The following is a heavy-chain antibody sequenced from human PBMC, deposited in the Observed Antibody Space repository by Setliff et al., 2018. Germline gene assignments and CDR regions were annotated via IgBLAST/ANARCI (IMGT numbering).Heavy chain of an antibody. CDR3: VRDAGWQYDDYAGVYFPH. V-gene: IGHV1-18*01. Sequence: ASVKVSCKASGGTFSSYGISWVRQTPGQGLEWMGWIGGHNDDPLFAQKFQGRVTMTTDTSTSTAYMELRSLRSDDTAVYYCVRDAGWQYDDYAGVYFPHWGQGTLVTVSS. J-gene: IGHJ1*01. D-gene: IGHD4-17*01. CDR1: GGTFSSYG. CDR2: IGGHNDDP.